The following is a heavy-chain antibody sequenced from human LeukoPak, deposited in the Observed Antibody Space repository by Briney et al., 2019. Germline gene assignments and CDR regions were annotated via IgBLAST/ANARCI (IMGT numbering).Heavy chain of an antibody. CDR3: ARDPEGSYYMDV. J-gene: IGHJ6*03. V-gene: IGHV3-48*03. CDR1: GFTFSSYE. CDR2: ISSSGSTI. Sequence: PGGSLRLSCAASGFTFSSYEMNWVRQAPGKGLEWVSYISSSGSTIYYADSVKGRFTISRDNAKNSLYLQVNSLRAEDTAVYYCARDPEGSYYMDVWGKGTTVTISS. D-gene: IGHD2-15*01.